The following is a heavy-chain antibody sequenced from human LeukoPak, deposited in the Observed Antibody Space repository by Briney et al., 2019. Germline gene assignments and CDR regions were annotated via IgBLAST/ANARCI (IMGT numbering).Heavy chain of an antibody. J-gene: IGHJ3*02. CDR3: ARLSTYYYDSSGYSRDAFDI. Sequence: PSETLSLTCTVSGGSISCYYWSWIRQSPGKGLVWIGYIYYSGSTNYNPSLKSRVTISEDMSKNQFSLKLSSVTAADTALYYCARLSTYYYDSSGYSRDAFDIWGQGTMVTVSS. D-gene: IGHD3-22*01. CDR2: IYYSGST. CDR1: GGSISCYY. V-gene: IGHV4-59*08.